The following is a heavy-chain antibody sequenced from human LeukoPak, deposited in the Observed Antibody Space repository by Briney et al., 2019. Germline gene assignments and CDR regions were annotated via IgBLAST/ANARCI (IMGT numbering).Heavy chain of an antibody. CDR1: GFTFSSYA. J-gene: IGHJ4*02. CDR3: ARDRFGAFGY. CDR2: ISYGGSNK. Sequence: GGSLRLSCAASGFTFSSYAMHWVRQAPGKGLEWVAVISYGGSNKYYADSVKGRFTISRDNSKNALYLQMNSLRAEDTAVYYCARDRFGAFGYWGQGTLVTVSS. D-gene: IGHD3-10*01. V-gene: IGHV3-30-3*01.